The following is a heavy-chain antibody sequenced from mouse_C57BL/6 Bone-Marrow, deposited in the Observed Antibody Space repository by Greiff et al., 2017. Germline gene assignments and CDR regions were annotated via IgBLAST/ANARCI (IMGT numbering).Heavy chain of an antibody. CDR1: GYTFTSYW. Sequence: VKLMESGAELAKPGASVKLSCKASGYTFTSYWMHWVKQRPGQGLEWIGYINPRSGYTKYNQKFKDKATLTTDKSSSTAYMQLSSLTSVDSAVYYCAIIGYGSGAWFAYWGQGTLVTVSA. J-gene: IGHJ3*01. D-gene: IGHD1-1*01. CDR2: INPRSGYT. CDR3: AIIGYGSGAWFAY. V-gene: IGHV1-7*01.